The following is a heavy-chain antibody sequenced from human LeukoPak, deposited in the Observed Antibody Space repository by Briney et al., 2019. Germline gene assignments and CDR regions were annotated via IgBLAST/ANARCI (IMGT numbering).Heavy chain of an antibody. CDR2: IYYSGST. Sequence: SETLSLTCTVSGGSVSSGSYYWSWIRQPPGKGLEWIGYIYYSGSTNYNPSLKSRVTISVDTSKNQFSLKLSSVTAADTAVYYCARGGRYSYGMDVWGQGTTVTVSS. CDR3: ARGGRYSYGMDV. J-gene: IGHJ6*02. V-gene: IGHV4-61*01. D-gene: IGHD3-9*01. CDR1: GGSVSSGSYY.